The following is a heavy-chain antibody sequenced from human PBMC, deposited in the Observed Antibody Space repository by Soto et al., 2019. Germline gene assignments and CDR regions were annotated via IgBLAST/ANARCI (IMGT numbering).Heavy chain of an antibody. CDR3: AKDGGSSSWYIPTPYYFDY. J-gene: IGHJ4*02. CDR2: ISYDGSNK. CDR1: GFTFSSYG. D-gene: IGHD6-13*01. V-gene: IGHV3-30*18. Sequence: GGSLRLSCAASGFTFSSYGMHWVRQAPGKGLEWVAVISYDGSNKYYADSVKGRFTISRDNSKNTLYLQMNSLRAEDTAVYYCAKDGGSSSWYIPTPYYFDYWGQGTLVTVSS.